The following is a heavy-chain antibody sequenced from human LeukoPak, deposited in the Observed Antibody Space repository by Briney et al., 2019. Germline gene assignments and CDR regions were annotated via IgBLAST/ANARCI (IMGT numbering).Heavy chain of an antibody. CDR1: GYTFTGYY. D-gene: IGHD4-17*01. V-gene: IGHV1-2*02. Sequence: GASVKVSCKASGYTFTGYYMHWVRQAPGQGLEWMGWINPNSGRTNYAQRFQDRVTMTRDTSIITAYMELSRLRSDDTAVYYCARDRGTNDYGDRIVVLFDYWGQGTLVTVSS. J-gene: IGHJ4*02. CDR2: INPNSGRT. CDR3: ARDRGTNDYGDRIVVLFDY.